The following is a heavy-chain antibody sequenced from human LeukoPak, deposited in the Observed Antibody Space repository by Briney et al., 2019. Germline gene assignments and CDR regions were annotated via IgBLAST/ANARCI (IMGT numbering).Heavy chain of an antibody. V-gene: IGHV1-46*01. CDR1: GYTFTTSY. Sequence: ASVEVSCKASGYTFTTSYMHWVRQAPGQGLEWMGIINPSGGSTNYAQKFQGSVTMTRDTSTSTVYMELSSLRSEDTAVYYCARAYCTTTSCSGYYFDYWGQGTLVTVSS. CDR3: ARAYCTTTSCSGYYFDY. CDR2: INPSGGST. J-gene: IGHJ4*02. D-gene: IGHD2-2*01.